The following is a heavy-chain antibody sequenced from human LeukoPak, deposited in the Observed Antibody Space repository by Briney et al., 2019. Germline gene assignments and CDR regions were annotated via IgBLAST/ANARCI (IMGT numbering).Heavy chain of an antibody. D-gene: IGHD1-26*01. V-gene: IGHV4-30-2*01. J-gene: IGHJ5*02. CDR1: GGSISSGGYY. Sequence: PSQTLSLTCTVSGGSISSGGYYWSWIRQPPGKGLEWIGEINHSGSTNYNPSLKSRVTISVDTSKNQFSLKLSSVTAADTAVYYCASEGSPTIVGAPNWFDPWGQGTLVTVSS. CDR2: INHSGST. CDR3: ASEGSPTIVGAPNWFDP.